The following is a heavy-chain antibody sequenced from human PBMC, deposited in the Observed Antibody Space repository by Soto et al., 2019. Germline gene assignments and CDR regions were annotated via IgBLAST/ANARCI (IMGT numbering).Heavy chain of an antibody. J-gene: IGHJ3*02. CDR3: ARGHRHIVVVTAHRGAFDI. V-gene: IGHV1-8*01. CDR1: GYTFTSYD. D-gene: IGHD2-21*02. CDR2: MNPNSGNT. Sequence: ASVKVSCKASGYTFTSYDINWVRQATGQGLEWMGWMNPNSGNTGYAQKFQGRVTMTRNTSISTAYMELSSLRSEDTAVYYCARGHRHIVVVTAHRGAFDIWGQGTMLTVS.